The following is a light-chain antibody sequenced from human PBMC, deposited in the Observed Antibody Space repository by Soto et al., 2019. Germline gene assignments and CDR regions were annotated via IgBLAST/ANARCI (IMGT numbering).Light chain of an antibody. V-gene: IGLV4-69*01. CDR1: SGHSSYA. J-gene: IGLJ1*01. CDR3: QTWGTGPFV. Sequence: QLVLTQSPSASASLGASVKLTCTLSSGHSSYAIAWHQQQPEKGPRYLMKLNSDGSHSKGDGIPDRFSGSSSGAERYLTISSRQSEDVADYYCQTWGTGPFVFGTGTKLTVL. CDR2: LNSDGSH.